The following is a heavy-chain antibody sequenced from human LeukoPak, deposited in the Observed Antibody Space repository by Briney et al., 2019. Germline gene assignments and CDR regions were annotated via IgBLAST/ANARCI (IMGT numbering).Heavy chain of an antibody. D-gene: IGHD3-10*01. Sequence: SVKVSCKASGGTFSSDAISWVRQAPGQGLEWMGRIIPILGIANYAQKFQGRVTITADKSTSTAYMELSSLRPEDTAVYYRARDSTGLLWFGDLMPGAFDIWGQGTMVTVSS. CDR2: IIPILGIA. J-gene: IGHJ3*02. CDR3: ARDSTGLLWFGDLMPGAFDI. V-gene: IGHV1-69*04. CDR1: GGTFSSDA.